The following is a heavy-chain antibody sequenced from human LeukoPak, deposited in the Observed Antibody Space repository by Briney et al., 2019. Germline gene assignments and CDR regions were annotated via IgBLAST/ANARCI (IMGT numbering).Heavy chain of an antibody. CDR2: ISGSGGST. Sequence: GGSLRLSCAASGFTFSSYAMSWVRQAPGKGLEWVSAISGSGGSTYYADSVKGRFTISRDNSKNTLYLQMNSLRAEDTAVYYCGKDGGYYYGSGSYFWFDPWGQGTLVTVSS. CDR3: GKDGGYYYGSGSYFWFDP. D-gene: IGHD3-10*01. V-gene: IGHV3-23*01. CDR1: GFTFSSYA. J-gene: IGHJ5*02.